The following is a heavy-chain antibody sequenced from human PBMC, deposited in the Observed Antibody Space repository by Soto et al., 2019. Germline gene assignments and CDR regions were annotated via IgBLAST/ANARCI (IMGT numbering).Heavy chain of an antibody. CDR2: ISGSGDIT. CDR3: AKVPQWVLRYHNWFFDY. Sequence: EVQLLESGGGLVQPGGSLRLSCAVSGFSFSNSAMTWVRQAPGKGLGWVSDISGSGDITYNTGSVKGRFAISRDTSKNVVYLQTRRLRAVDPAVNYCAKVPQWVLRYHNWFFDYWGQGTLVTVSS. J-gene: IGHJ4*02. V-gene: IGHV3-23*01. CDR1: GFSFSNSA. D-gene: IGHD3-9*01.